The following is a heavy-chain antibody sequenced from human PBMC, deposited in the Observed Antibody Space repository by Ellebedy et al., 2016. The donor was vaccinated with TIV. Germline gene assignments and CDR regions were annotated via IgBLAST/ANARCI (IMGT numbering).Heavy chain of an antibody. Sequence: SETLSLTXTVSGGSISSGGYYWSWIRQHPGKGLEWIGYIYYSGSTYYNPSLKSRVTISVDTSKNQFSLKLSSVTAADTAVYYCARDIDDYGDYYFDYWGQGTLVTVSS. CDR2: IYYSGST. CDR3: ARDIDDYGDYYFDY. D-gene: IGHD4-17*01. J-gene: IGHJ4*02. V-gene: IGHV4-31*03. CDR1: GGSISSGGYY.